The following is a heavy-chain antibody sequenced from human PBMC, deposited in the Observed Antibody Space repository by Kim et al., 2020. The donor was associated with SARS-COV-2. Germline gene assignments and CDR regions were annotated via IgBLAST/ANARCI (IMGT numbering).Heavy chain of an antibody. CDR2: ISWNSGSI. CDR1: GFTFDDYA. V-gene: IGHV3-9*01. CDR3: AKGSGYEIATNMDV. D-gene: IGHD5-12*01. J-gene: IGHJ6*02. Sequence: GGSLRLSCAASGFTFDDYAMHWVRQAPGKGLEWVSGISWNSGSIGYADSVKGRFTISRDNAKNSLYLQMNSLRAEDTALYYCAKGSGYEIATNMDVGCQGTTVTVSS.